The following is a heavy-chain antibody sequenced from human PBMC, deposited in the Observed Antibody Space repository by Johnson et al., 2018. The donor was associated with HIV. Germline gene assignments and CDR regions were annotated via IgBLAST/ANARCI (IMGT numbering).Heavy chain of an antibody. CDR2: IHGNGGRT. CDR1: GFTFDDYG. CDR3: ARSGAASIAARGDAFDI. D-gene: IGHD6-6*01. J-gene: IGHJ3*02. Sequence: EVQLVESGGGVVRPGGSLRLSCAASGFTFDDYGMSWVRQAPGKGLEWVSGIHGNGGRTGYADSVRDRFSISRDNAKNSLYLQMDSLRAEDTAMYYCARSGAASIAARGDAFDIWGQGTMVTVSS. V-gene: IGHV3-20*04.